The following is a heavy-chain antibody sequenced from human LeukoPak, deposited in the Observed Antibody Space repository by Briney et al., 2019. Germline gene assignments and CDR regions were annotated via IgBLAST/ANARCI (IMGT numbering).Heavy chain of an antibody. D-gene: IGHD3-10*01. CDR2: INPSGGST. V-gene: IGHV1-46*01. CDR1: GYTFTSYY. J-gene: IGHJ4*02. CDR3: ARPNRYGSGSYYIPY. Sequence: PWASVKVSCKASGYTFTSYYMHWVRQAPGQGLERMGIINPSGGSTSYAQKFQGRVTMTRDTSTSTVYMELSSLRSEDTAVYYCARPNRYGSGSYYIPYWGQGTLVTVSS.